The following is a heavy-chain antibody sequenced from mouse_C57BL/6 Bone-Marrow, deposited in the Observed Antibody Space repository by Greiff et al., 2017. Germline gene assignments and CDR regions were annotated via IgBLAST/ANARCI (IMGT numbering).Heavy chain of an antibody. J-gene: IGHJ3*01. Sequence: QVQLQQPGAELVKPGASVKLSCKASGYTFTSYWMQWVKQRPGQGLEWIGEIDPSDSYTNYNQKFKGKATLTVDTSSSTAYMQLSSLTSEDSAVYYCARDRLDNSRAYWGQGTLVTVSA. CDR2: IDPSDSYT. D-gene: IGHD1-3*01. V-gene: IGHV1-50*01. CDR1: GYTFTSYW. CDR3: ARDRLDNSRAY.